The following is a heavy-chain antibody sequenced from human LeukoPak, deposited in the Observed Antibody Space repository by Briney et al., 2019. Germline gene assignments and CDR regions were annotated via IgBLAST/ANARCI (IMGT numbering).Heavy chain of an antibody. CDR2: INHSEST. Sequence: SETLSLTCAVYGEPFSGFYWSWIRQPPGKGLEWIGEINHSESTNYHPSLKSRVTISVDTSKNQFSLKLNSVTAADPAVYYCARGVLGRRGRDRLHDDYWGQGSLVTVPS. V-gene: IGHV4-34*01. CDR1: GEPFSGFY. J-gene: IGHJ4*02. D-gene: IGHD2-8*01. CDR3: ARGVLGRRGRDRLHDDY.